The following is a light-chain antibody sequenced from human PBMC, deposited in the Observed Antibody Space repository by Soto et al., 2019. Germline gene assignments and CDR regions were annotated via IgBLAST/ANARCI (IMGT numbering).Light chain of an antibody. J-gene: IGLJ2*01. CDR3: QSYRSSLRGHVV. V-gene: IGLV1-40*01. CDR2: GNS. Sequence: QSVLTQPPSVSGTPGQRVTISCSGSSSNIGAGYDVHWYQQLPGTAPKLLIYGNSNRPSGVPDRSSGSKSGTSASLAITGVLAEDEADYYCQSYRSSLRGHVVFGGGTQLTVL. CDR1: SSNIGAGYD.